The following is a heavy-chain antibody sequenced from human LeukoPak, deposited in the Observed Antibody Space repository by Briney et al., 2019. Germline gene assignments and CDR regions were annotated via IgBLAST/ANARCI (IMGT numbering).Heavy chain of an antibody. J-gene: IGHJ4*02. CDR3: ARGVYYYDSSGWYYFDY. CDR1: GCTFSSYA. D-gene: IGHD3-22*01. Sequence: SVKVSCKASGCTFSSYAISWVRQAPGQGLEWMGGIIPIFGTANYAQKFQGRVTITADESTSTAYMELSSLRSEDTAVYYCARGVYYYDSSGWYYFDYWGQGTLVTVSS. CDR2: IIPIFGTA. V-gene: IGHV1-69*13.